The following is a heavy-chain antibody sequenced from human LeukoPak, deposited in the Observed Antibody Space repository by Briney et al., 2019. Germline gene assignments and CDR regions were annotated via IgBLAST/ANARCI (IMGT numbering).Heavy chain of an antibody. CDR3: ARVTATVTRYFDY. J-gene: IGHJ4*02. CDR1: GGSFSGYY. Sequence: PSETLSLACAVYGGSFSGYYWSWIRQPPGKGLEWIGEINHSGSTNYNPSLKSRVTISVDTSKNQFSLKLSSVTAADTAVYYCARVTATVTRYFDYWGQGTLVTVSS. CDR2: INHSGST. V-gene: IGHV4-34*01. D-gene: IGHD5-18*01.